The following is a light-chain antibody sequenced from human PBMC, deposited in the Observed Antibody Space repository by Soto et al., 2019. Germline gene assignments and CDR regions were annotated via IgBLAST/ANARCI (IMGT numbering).Light chain of an antibody. Sequence: EIRMTESPSSVSVSQGARVTXTCRASQGISSWLAWYQKKPGKAPNLLIYAASSLQSGVPSRFSGSDSGTDFTLTISSLQPEDCAIYFCQQANSLPIAFGQGTRMEIK. CDR2: AAS. CDR1: QGISSW. V-gene: IGKV1-12*01. J-gene: IGKJ5*01. CDR3: QQANSLPIA.